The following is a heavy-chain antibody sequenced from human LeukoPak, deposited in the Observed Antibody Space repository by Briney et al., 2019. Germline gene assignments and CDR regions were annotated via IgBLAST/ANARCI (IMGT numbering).Heavy chain of an antibody. V-gene: IGHV3-23*01. D-gene: IGHD6-19*01. J-gene: IGHJ4*02. CDR3: AKLKQWQPQRYFFEY. CDR1: GFTFSSYV. CDR2: FSGTSST. Sequence: SGGSLRLSCAASGFTFSSYVMSWVRQAPGKGLEWVSTFSGTSSTSYADAVKGRVTISRDNSKNTLYLQLNSLRAEGTAVYYCAKLKQWQPQRYFFEYWGQGALVTVAS.